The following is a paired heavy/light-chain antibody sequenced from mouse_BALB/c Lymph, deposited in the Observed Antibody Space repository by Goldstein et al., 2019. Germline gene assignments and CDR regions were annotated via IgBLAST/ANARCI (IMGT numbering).Light chain of an antibody. V-gene: IGKV10-94*01. J-gene: IGKJ1*01. Sequence: DIQMNQSPSSLSASLGDTITITCHASQNINVWLSWYQQKPGNIPKLLIYKASNLHTGVPSRFSGSGSGTGFTLTISSLQPEDIATYYCQQGQSYRTFGGGTKLEIK. CDR3: QQGQSYRT. CDR1: QNINVW. CDR2: KAS.
Heavy chain of an antibody. V-gene: IGHV14-4*02. CDR1: GFNIKDYY. CDR2: IDPENGDT. CDR3: NAPHFDY. J-gene: IGHJ2*01. Sequence: EVQLQQSGAELVRSGASVKLSCTASGFNIKDYYMHWVKQRPEQGLEWIGWIDPENGDTEYAPKFQGKATMTADTSSNTAYLQLSSLTSEDTAVYYCNAPHFDYWGQGTTLTVSS.